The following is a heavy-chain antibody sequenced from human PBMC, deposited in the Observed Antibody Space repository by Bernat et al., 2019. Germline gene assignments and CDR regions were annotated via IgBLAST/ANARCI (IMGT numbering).Heavy chain of an antibody. CDR2: IWYDGSNK. V-gene: IGHV3-33*01. D-gene: IGHD2-21*01. J-gene: IGHJ4*02. Sequence: QVQLVESGGGVVQPGRSLRLSCAASGFTFSSYGMHWVRQAPGKGLEWVAVIWYDGSNKYYADSVKGRFTISRDNSKNTLYLQMNSLRAEDTAVYYCARVAGKDCGCGCEDYWGQGTLVTVSS. CDR3: ARVAGKDCGCGCEDY. CDR1: GFTFSSYG.